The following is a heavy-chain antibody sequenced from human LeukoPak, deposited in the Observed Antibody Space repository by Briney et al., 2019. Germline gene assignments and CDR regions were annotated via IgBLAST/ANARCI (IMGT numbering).Heavy chain of an antibody. V-gene: IGHV3-33*06. CDR3: AKHRPPYYEGDVFDV. CDR2: IWYDGSNK. D-gene: IGHD3-16*01. J-gene: IGHJ3*01. CDR1: GFTFSSYG. Sequence: PGRSLRLSCAASGFTFSSYGMHWVRQAPGKGLEWVAVIWYDGSNKYYADSVKGRFTISRDNSKNTLSLQMNSLRAEDTALYYCAKHRPPYYEGDVFDVWGQGTMVTVSS.